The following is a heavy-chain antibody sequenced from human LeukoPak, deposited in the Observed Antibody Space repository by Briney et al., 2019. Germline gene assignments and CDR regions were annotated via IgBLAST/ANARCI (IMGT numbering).Heavy chain of an antibody. CDR2: ISSNGGST. J-gene: IGHJ4*02. D-gene: IGHD3-10*01. Sequence: GGPLRLSCAASGFTFSSYAMHWVRQAPGKGLEYVSAISSNGGSTYYANSVKGRFTISRDNSKNTLYLQMGSLRAEDMAVYYCARDRGKANYYGSGVFDYWGQGTLVTVSS. V-gene: IGHV3-64*01. CDR3: ARDRGKANYYGSGVFDY. CDR1: GFTFSSYA.